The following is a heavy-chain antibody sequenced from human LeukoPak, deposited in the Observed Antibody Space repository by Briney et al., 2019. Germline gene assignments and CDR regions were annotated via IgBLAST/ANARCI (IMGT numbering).Heavy chain of an antibody. D-gene: IGHD3-10*01. CDR1: EFTFSNYA. V-gene: IGHV3-23*01. J-gene: IGHJ4*02. CDR3: AKYGSGTYYNGLH. Sequence: PGGSLRLSCAASEFTFSNYAMTWVRQAPGKGLQWVSIISFSDESTYYADSVKGRFTISRDSSKSTVYLQMNSLKDEDTAFYYCAKYGSGTYYNGLHWGQGALVTVSS. CDR2: ISFSDEST.